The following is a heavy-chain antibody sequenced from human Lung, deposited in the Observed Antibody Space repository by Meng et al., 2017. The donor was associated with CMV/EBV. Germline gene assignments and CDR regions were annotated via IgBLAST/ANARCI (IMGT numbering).Heavy chain of an antibody. CDR2: INSDGSST. CDR3: ARERFLSGYSGYDAGGWFDP. CDR1: GFTFRSYW. Sequence: GESLKIPCAASGFTFRSYWMHWVRQAPGKGLVWVPRINSDGSSTSYADSVKGRFTISRDNAKNTLYLQMNSLRAEDTAVYYCARERFLSGYSGYDAGGWFDPWGQGTLVXVSS. D-gene: IGHD5-12*01. V-gene: IGHV3-74*01. J-gene: IGHJ5*02.